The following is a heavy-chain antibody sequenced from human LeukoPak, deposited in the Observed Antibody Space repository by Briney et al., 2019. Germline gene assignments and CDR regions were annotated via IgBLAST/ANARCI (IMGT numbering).Heavy chain of an antibody. V-gene: IGHV3-11*01. CDR1: GFTFTDTY. CDR3: TRAPRRLDY. Sequence: GGSLRLSCAVSGFTFTDTYMTWIRQAPGKGLEWLSYISPSGTDISYADSVKGRFTISRDNAKNSLYLQVNSLRAEDTAVYYCTRAPRRLDYWGQGTLVTVSS. CDR2: ISPSGTDI. J-gene: IGHJ4*02.